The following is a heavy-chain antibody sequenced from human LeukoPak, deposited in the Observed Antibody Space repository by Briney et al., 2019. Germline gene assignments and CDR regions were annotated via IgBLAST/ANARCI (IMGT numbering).Heavy chain of an antibody. D-gene: IGHD4-17*01. CDR1: GGSIRSSSYY. CDR2: ISYSGTT. Sequence: QPSETLSLTCTVSGGSIRSSSYYWGWIRQPPGKGLEWIGSISYSGTTYYSPSLKSRVTISVDTSKNQFSLKVNFVTAADTAIYFCARMPPVTISGDGSEVYMDFWGKGSTVTVSS. V-gene: IGHV4-39*01. CDR3: ARMPPVTISGDGSEVYMDF. J-gene: IGHJ6*03.